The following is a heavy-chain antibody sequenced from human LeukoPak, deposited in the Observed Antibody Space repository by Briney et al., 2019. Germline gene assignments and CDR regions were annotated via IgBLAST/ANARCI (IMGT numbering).Heavy chain of an antibody. V-gene: IGHV3-21*01. Sequence: GGSLRLSCAASGFTFSSDSMNWVRQAPGKGLEWVSSISRRSSYIYYADSLKGRFTISRDNAKNSLYLQMNRLRAEDTAVYYCARETEDYDPLTGYRRAYYCDYWGQGTLVTVSS. CDR2: ISRRSSYI. D-gene: IGHD3-9*01. J-gene: IGHJ4*02. CDR1: GFTFSSDS. CDR3: ARETEDYDPLTGYRRAYYCDY.